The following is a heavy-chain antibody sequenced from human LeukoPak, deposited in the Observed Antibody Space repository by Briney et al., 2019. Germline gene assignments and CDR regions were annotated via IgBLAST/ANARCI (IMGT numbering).Heavy chain of an antibody. CDR2: INPYNGNT. CDR1: GYIFPSYG. CDR3: AREREYSKSPTFFRYSDY. V-gene: IGHV1-18*01. J-gene: IGHJ4*02. Sequence: ASVKVSCKASGYIFPSYGISWVRQAPGQGLEWMGWINPYNGNTNYAQKLQGRVTMTTDTSTSTAYMELRSLRSDDTAVYYCAREREYSKSPTFFRYSDYWGQGTLVTVSS. D-gene: IGHD6-6*01.